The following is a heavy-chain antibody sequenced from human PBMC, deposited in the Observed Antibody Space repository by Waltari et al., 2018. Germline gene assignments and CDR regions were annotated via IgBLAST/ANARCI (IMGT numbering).Heavy chain of an antibody. CDR1: GLDFSSYK. CDR2: ISASTTFI. V-gene: IGHV3-21*02. D-gene: IGHD6-13*01. Sequence: EVQLVESGGGLVKPGGFLRLSCAASGLDFSSYKMNWVRQAPGKGLEWVSSISASTTFIYYADSVRGRFTISRDNAKSSLYLQMNSLGPDDTAVYYCARDGTRSSWPPNCFDPWGQGTLVTVSS. CDR3: ARDGTRSSWPPNCFDP. J-gene: IGHJ5*02.